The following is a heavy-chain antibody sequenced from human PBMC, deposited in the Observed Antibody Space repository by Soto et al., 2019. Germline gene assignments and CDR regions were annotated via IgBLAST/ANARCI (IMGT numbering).Heavy chain of an antibody. V-gene: IGHV3-33*01. CDR1: GFTLSSYG. D-gene: IGHD6-19*01. Sequence: GESLKISCAASGFTLSSYGMYWVRQAPGKGLEWVAVIWYDGSNKYYGDSVKGRFTISRDNSKNTLDLQMNSLRAEDTAVYYCARVRRAVDYYYYGMDVWGQGTTVTVSS. CDR3: ARVRRAVDYYYYGMDV. J-gene: IGHJ6*02. CDR2: IWYDGSNK.